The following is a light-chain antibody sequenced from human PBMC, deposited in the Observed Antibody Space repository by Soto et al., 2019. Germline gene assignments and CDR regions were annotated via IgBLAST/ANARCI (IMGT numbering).Light chain of an antibody. J-gene: IGLJ1*01. CDR3: SSYTSSRAYV. V-gene: IGLV2-14*01. CDR1: SSDVGGYNY. CDR2: EVS. Sequence: LAQPASVSGSPGQSITISCTGTSSDVGGYNYVSWYQQQSGKAPKLMIHEVSNRPSGVSNRFSGSKSGNTASLAISGLQAEDEADYYCSSYTSSRAYVFGIGTKV.